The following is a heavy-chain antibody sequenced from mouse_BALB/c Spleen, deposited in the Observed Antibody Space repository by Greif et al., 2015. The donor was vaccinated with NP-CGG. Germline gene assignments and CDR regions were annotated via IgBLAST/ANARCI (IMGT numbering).Heavy chain of an antibody. V-gene: IGHV1S137*01. Sequence: VQLQQSGAELVRPGVSVKISCKGSGYTLTDYAMHWVKQSHAKSLEWIGVISTYYGDASYNQKFKGKATMTVDKSSSTAYMELARLTSEDSAIYYCARGAGYYLYFDYWGQGTTLTVSS. CDR3: ARGAGYYLYFDY. CDR1: GYTLTDYA. CDR2: ISTYYGDA. J-gene: IGHJ2*01. D-gene: IGHD2-3*01.